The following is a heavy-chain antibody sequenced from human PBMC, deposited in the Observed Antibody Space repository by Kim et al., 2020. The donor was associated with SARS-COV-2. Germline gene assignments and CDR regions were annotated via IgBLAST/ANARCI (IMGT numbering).Heavy chain of an antibody. Sequence: GGSLRLSCAASGFTFDDYAMHWVRQAPGKGLEWVSGISWNSGSIGYADSVKGRFTISRDNAKNSLYLQMNSLRAEDTALYYCAKDVEAMASDYYYYMDVWGKGTTVTVSS. CDR3: AKDVEAMASDYYYYMDV. J-gene: IGHJ6*03. CDR2: ISWNSGSI. D-gene: IGHD5-18*01. CDR1: GFTFDDYA. V-gene: IGHV3-9*01.